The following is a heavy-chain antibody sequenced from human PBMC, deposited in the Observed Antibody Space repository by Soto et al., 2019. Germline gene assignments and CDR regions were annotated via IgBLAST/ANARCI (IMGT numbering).Heavy chain of an antibody. CDR1: EFTFSSYA. CDR2: ISGSGETT. CDR3: AKDAGGRWLQLGD. D-gene: IGHD5-12*01. V-gene: IGHV3-23*01. Sequence: VQLLESGGGLVQPGGSLRLSCAASEFTFSSYAMTWVRQAPGKGLERVSTISGSGETTYYADSVKGRFTISRDNSKNTLYVRLNSLRAEDTAIYYCAKDAGGRWLQLGDWGQGTLVTVSS. J-gene: IGHJ4*02.